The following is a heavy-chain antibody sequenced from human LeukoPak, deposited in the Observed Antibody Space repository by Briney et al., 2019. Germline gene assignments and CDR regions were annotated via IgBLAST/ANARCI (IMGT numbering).Heavy chain of an antibody. CDR1: GFSFSVYW. D-gene: IGHD2-8*01. CDR2: IKTDGSIT. V-gene: IGHV3-74*01. J-gene: IGHJ4*01. CDR3: ARALIGYYFDY. Sequence: GGSLRLSCAASGFSFSVYWMHWVRQAPGKGPVWVSRIKTDGSITDYADSVKGRFTISRDNAKNTLYLQMNSLRAEDTAVYYCARALIGYYFDYWGQGTLVTVSS.